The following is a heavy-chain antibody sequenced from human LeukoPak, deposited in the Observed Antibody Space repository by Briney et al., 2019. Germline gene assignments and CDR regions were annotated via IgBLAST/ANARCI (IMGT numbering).Heavy chain of an antibody. Sequence: SETLSLTCTVSGGSISSSSYYWGWIRQPPGKGLEWIESIYYSGSTYYNPCLKSRVTISVDTSKNQFSLKLSSVTAADTAVYYCASRLIVLRYFDWLVDYWGQGTLVTVSS. CDR3: ASRLIVLRYFDWLVDY. V-gene: IGHV4-39*01. CDR1: GGSISSSSYY. CDR2: IYYSGST. D-gene: IGHD3-9*01. J-gene: IGHJ4*02.